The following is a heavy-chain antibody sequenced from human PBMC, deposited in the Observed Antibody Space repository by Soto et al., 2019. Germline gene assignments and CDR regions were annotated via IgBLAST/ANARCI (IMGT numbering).Heavy chain of an antibody. Sequence: PGGCLRLSCAASVFTFSSYAMIWVLQAPGKGLEWVSAISGSGGSTYYADSVKGRFTISRDNSKNTLYLQMNSLRAEDTAVYYCANLKQQLVPDAFDIWRQGTMVTVSS. CDR2: ISGSGGST. CDR3: ANLKQQLVPDAFDI. J-gene: IGHJ3*02. V-gene: IGHV3-23*01. D-gene: IGHD6-13*01. CDR1: VFTFSSYA.